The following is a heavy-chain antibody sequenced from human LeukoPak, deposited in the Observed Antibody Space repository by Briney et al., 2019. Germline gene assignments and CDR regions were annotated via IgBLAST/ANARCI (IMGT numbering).Heavy chain of an antibody. CDR2: ISYDGRNK. D-gene: IGHD6-13*01. J-gene: IGHJ4*02. V-gene: IGHV3-30*04. CDR1: GFTFSSYA. CDR3: ARDLRWQSRDERFDY. Sequence: QPGRSLRLSCAASGFTFSSYAMHWVRQAPGKGLEWVEVISYDGRNKYYADSVKGRFTISRDNSKNTLYLQMNSLRAEDTAVYYCARDLRWQSRDERFDYWGQGTLVTVSS.